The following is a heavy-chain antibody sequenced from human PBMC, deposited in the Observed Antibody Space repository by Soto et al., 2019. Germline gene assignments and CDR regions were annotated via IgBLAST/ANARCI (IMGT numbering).Heavy chain of an antibody. CDR3: TTGLGYWGDTSCLYGMDV. V-gene: IGHV3-15*07. CDR1: GFTFNNAW. CDR2: IKSKSDGGTT. D-gene: IGHD2-2*01. J-gene: IGHJ6*02. Sequence: EVQLVESGGGLVKPGGSLRLSCAASGFTFNNAWMNWVRQAPGKGLEWVGRIKSKSDGGTTDYAAPVKDRFTFSRDDSKNTLYLQMNSLKTEDTAVYYCTTGLGYWGDTSCLYGMDVWGQGTTVTVSS.